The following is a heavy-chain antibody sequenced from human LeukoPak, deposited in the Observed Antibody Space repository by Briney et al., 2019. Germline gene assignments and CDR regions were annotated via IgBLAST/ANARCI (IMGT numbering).Heavy chain of an antibody. V-gene: IGHV1-2*02. J-gene: IGHJ3*02. CDR2: INPNSDGT. D-gene: IGHD3-3*01. CDR1: GYTFTGYY. CDR3: ARVGATTAFDI. Sequence: ASVKVSCRASGYTFTGYYMHWVRQAPGQGLEWMGWINPNSDGTYYAQRFQGRVTMTRDTSISTAYMELSRLRSDDTAIYYCARVGATTAFDIWGQGTTVTVSS.